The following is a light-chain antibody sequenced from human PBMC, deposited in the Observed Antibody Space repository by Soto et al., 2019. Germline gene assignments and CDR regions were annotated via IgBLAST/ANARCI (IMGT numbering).Light chain of an antibody. Sequence: EIVMTQSPATLSVSPGETATLSCRASQTVGTNFLAWYQQKPGQAPRLLMFGTSNRATDIPDRFGGSGSGTDFTLTISRLEPEDVAVYYCQHYSRTLPWTFGQGTKVDIK. V-gene: IGKV3-20*01. J-gene: IGKJ1*01. CDR3: QHYSRTLPWT. CDR1: QTVGTNF. CDR2: GTS.